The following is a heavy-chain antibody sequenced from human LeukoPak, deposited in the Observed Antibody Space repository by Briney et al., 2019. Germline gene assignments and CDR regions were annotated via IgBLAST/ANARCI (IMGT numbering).Heavy chain of an antibody. CDR3: ARGGAYCSGATCYVDY. D-gene: IGHD2-15*01. CDR2: INPISGGT. Sequence: ASVKVSCKASGYSFSGYYMRWVRQAPGQGVEWMGWINPISGGTNYAQKFQGRVTITRDTSISTAYLELSGLRSDDTAVYYCARGGAYCSGATCYVDYWGQGSLVTVSS. V-gene: IGHV1-2*02. J-gene: IGHJ4*02. CDR1: GYSFSGYY.